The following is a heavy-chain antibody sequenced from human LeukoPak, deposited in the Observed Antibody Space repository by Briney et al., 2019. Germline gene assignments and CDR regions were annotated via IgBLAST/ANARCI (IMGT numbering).Heavy chain of an antibody. CDR3: ARGLQPPVLYGMDV. J-gene: IGHJ6*02. D-gene: IGHD4-11*01. CDR1: GFTFSSYE. CDR2: IDSGGSSI. Sequence: GGSLRLSCAASGFTFSSYEMNWVRQAPGKGLEWVSYIDSGGSSIYYADSVKGRFTISRDNAKNSLYLQMNSLRADDTAVYYCARGLQPPVLYGMDVWGQGTTVTVSS. V-gene: IGHV3-48*03.